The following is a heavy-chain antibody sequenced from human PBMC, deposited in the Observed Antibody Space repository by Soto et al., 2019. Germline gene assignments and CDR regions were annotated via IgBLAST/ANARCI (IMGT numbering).Heavy chain of an antibody. CDR3: ARTDRDFYGLDV. Sequence: EVQLVESGGGLVQPGGSLRLSCEASGFTFRNYDMHWVRQGTGKGLEWVSGISAAGDPDYADSVEGRFTISRENAPNSFFLQMNSVRVGDTAGYYCARTDRDFYGLDVWCQGTTVIGSS. CDR2: ISAAGDP. CDR1: GFTFRNYD. V-gene: IGHV3-13*05. J-gene: IGHJ6*02.